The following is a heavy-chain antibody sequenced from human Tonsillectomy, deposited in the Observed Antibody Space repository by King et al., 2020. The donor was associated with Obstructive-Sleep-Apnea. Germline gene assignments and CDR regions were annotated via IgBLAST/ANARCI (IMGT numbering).Heavy chain of an antibody. Sequence: LQLQESGPGLVKPSETLSLTCTVSGDSITSSIYYWGWIRQPPGKGLEWIGSLSYSGSTYYNPSLKSRVTMSIDTSKSSFSVRLSSVTASDTAMFYCARHLQFSAFDIWGQGTMVTVSS. V-gene: IGHV4-39*07. J-gene: IGHJ3*02. CDR3: ARHLQFSAFDI. CDR1: GDSITSSIYY. CDR2: LSYSGST. D-gene: IGHD4-11*01.